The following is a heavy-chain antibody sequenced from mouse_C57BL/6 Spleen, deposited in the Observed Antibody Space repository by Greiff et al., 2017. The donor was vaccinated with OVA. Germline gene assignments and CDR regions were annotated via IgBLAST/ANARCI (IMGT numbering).Heavy chain of an antibody. CDR1: GFTFSDYY. V-gene: IGHV5-16*01. D-gene: IGHD1-1*02. J-gene: IGHJ4*01. CDR3: AIDPYGAMDY. Sequence: EVQVVESEGGLVQPGSSMKLSCTASGFTFSDYYMAWVRQVPEKGLEWVANINYDGSSTYYLESLKSRFIISRDNAKNILYLQMSRLKSEDTATYYCAIDPYGAMDYWGQGTSVTVSS. CDR2: INYDGSST.